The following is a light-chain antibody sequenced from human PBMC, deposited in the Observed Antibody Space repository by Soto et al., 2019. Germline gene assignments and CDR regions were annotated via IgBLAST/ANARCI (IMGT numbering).Light chain of an antibody. Sequence: DIQMTQSPASLCASVGDRVTITCRASQTISSYLNWYQQKPGAAPKLLIYSASTLESGVPSRFSGSGFGTDYTLTISSLQPADFAVYYCQQTFRTPHTFGQGTNLDIK. CDR1: QTISSY. CDR2: SAS. CDR3: QQTFRTPHT. V-gene: IGKV1-39*01. J-gene: IGKJ2*01.